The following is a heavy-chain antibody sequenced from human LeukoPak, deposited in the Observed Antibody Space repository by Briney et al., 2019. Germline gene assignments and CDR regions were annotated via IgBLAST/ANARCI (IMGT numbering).Heavy chain of an antibody. CDR2: IIPILGIA. J-gene: IGHJ4*02. Sequence: SVKVSFKASGGTFSSYAISWVRQAPGQGLEWMGRIIPILGIANYAQKFQGRVTITADKSTSTAYMELSSLRSEDTAVYYCATLYCSGGSCYSSSVVYFDYWGQGTLVTVSS. CDR3: ATLYCSGGSCYSSSVVYFDY. CDR1: GGTFSSYA. D-gene: IGHD2-15*01. V-gene: IGHV1-69*04.